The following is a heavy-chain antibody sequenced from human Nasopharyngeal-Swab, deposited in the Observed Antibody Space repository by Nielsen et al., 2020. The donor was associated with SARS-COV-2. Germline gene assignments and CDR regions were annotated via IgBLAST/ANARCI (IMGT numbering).Heavy chain of an antibody. CDR2: IYYSGST. D-gene: IGHD4-17*01. Sequence: RQAPGKGLEWIAYIYYSGSTYYNPSLKSRVTISVDTSKNQFSLKLSSVTAADTAVYYCARGHRRTTVTNYWYFDLWGRGTLGTVSS. J-gene: IGHJ2*01. CDR3: ARGHRRTTVTNYWYFDL. V-gene: IGHV4-31*02.